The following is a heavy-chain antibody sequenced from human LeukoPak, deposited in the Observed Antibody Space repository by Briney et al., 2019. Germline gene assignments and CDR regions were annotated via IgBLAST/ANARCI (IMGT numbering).Heavy chain of an antibody. CDR3: ARGDY. Sequence: ASVKVSCKASGYSFTSYDTNWVRQATGQGLEWVGSMNPNSGNTDYAQKLQGRITLTGSTSITTAYMELSSLRSEDTAVYYCARGDYWGQGTLVTVSS. CDR2: MNPNSGNT. J-gene: IGHJ4*02. V-gene: IGHV1-8*01. CDR1: GYSFTSYD.